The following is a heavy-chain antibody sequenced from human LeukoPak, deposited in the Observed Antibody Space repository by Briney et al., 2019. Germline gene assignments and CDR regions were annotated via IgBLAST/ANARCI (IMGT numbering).Heavy chain of an antibody. D-gene: IGHD3-22*01. CDR2: IIPIFGIA. CDR1: GGTFSSHA. CDR3: AFGTAYYDSSGYYHPFDY. J-gene: IGHJ4*02. V-gene: IGHV1-69*04. Sequence: SVKVSCKAPGGTFSSHAISWVRQAPGQGLEWMGRIIPIFGIANYAQKFQGRVTITADKSTSTAYMELSSLRSEDTAVYYCAFGTAYYDSSGYYHPFDYWGQGTLVTVSS.